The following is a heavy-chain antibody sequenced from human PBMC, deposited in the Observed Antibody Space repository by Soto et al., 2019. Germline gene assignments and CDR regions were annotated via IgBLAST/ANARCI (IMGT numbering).Heavy chain of an antibody. V-gene: IGHV3-72*01. CDR2: TRDKAHSYTT. CDR1: GFTFSDHY. J-gene: IGHJ4*02. Sequence: EVQLVESGGGLVQPGGSLRLSCAASGFTFSDHYMDWVRQAPGKGLEWVGRTRDKAHSYTTEYAPSVKGRFTISRDASRNSLYLQMNSLKTEDTAVYYCARGLLAYCSGGACYSYDYWGQGTLVTVSS. D-gene: IGHD2-15*01. CDR3: ARGLLAYCSGGACYSYDY.